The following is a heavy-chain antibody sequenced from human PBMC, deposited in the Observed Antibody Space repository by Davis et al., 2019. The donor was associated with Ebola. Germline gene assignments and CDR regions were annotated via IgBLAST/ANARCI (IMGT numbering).Heavy chain of an antibody. CDR1: GYTFPSYG. CDR3: ARGGLIAAAGSTFDY. D-gene: IGHD6-13*01. V-gene: IGHV1-18*01. J-gene: IGHJ4*02. CDR2: ISAYNGNT. Sequence: ASVKVSCKASGYTFPSYGISWVRQAPGQGLEWMGWISAYNGNTNYAQKLQGRVTMTTDTSTSTAYMELRSLRSDDTAVYYCARGGLIAAAGSTFDYWGQGTLVTVSS.